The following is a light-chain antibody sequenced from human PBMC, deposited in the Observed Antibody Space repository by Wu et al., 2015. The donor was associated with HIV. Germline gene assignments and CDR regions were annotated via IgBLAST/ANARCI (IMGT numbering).Light chain of an antibody. CDR3: QQYRAWSWT. CDR1: QSINNF. CDR2: GAS. Sequence: IVLTQPPATLSLSPGERATLSCRASQSINNFLAWYQQKPGKAPRLLIYGASTRATGIPGRFSGSGSGTAFTLTISSLQSEDLAVYYCQQYRAWSWTFGQGTRVEFK. J-gene: IGKJ1*01. V-gene: IGKV3-15*01.